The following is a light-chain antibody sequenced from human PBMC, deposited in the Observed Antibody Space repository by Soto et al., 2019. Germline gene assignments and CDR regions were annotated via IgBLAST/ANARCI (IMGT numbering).Light chain of an antibody. CDR1: TGVVTSGHY. Sequence: QAVVTQEPSLTVSRGGTVTLTSAYNTGVVTSGHYPYWFKQEPGQAPRTLIYDTSNKHSWTPARFSGSLLGGKASLTLSGAQPEDEAKYFCLLSFGDVRVFGGGTQLTVL. J-gene: IGLJ2*01. CDR3: LLSFGDVRV. CDR2: DTS. V-gene: IGLV7-46*01.